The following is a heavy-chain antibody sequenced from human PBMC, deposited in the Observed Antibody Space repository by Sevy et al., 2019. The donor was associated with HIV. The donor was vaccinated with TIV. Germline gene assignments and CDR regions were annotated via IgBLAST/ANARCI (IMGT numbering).Heavy chain of an antibody. D-gene: IGHD6-13*01. V-gene: IGHV1-18*01. CDR3: ARDPVGYSSSWYGGGY. CDR1: GYTFTSYG. J-gene: IGHJ4*02. Sequence: ASVKVSCKASGYTFTSYGISWVRQAPGQGLEWMGWISAYNGNTNYAQKLQGRVTMTTDTSTSIAYMELRSLRSDDTAVYYCARDPVGYSSSWYGGGYWGQGTLVTVSS. CDR2: ISAYNGNT.